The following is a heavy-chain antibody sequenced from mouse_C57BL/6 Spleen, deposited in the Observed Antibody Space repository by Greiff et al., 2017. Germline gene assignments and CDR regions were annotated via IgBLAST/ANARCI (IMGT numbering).Heavy chain of an antibody. CDR2: ISDGGSYT. J-gene: IGHJ1*03. D-gene: IGHD1-1*01. V-gene: IGHV5-4*01. CDR3: ARDSTTVVSYWYFDV. CDR1: GFTFSSYA. Sequence: EVQGVESGGGLVKPGGSLKLSCAASGFTFSSYAMSWVRQTPEKRLEWVATISDGGSYTYYPDNVKGRFTISRDNAKNNLYLQMSHLKSEDTAMYYCARDSTTVVSYWYFDVWGTGTTVTVSS.